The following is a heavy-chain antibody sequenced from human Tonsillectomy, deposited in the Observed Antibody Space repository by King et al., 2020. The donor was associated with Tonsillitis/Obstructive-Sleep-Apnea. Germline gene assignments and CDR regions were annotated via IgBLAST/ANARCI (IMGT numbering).Heavy chain of an antibody. CDR1: GGSFSGYY. CDR3: AREYKGDSSSWDGMDV. Sequence: VQLQQWGAGLLKPSETLSLTCAVYGGSFSGYYWSWIRQPPGKGLEWIGEINHSGSTNYNPSLKSRVTISVDTSKNQFSLKLSSVTAADTAVYYCAREYKGDSSSWDGMDVWGQGTTVTVSS. V-gene: IGHV4-34*01. CDR2: INHSGST. J-gene: IGHJ6*02. D-gene: IGHD6-13*01.